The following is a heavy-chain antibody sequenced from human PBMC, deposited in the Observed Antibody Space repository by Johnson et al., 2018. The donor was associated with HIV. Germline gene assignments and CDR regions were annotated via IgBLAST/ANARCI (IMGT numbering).Heavy chain of an antibody. D-gene: IGHD1-26*01. Sequence: QVQLVESGGGVVQPGGSLRLSCAASGFTFSSYGMHWVRQAPGKGLEWVAFIRYDGSNKYYADSVKGRFTISRDNSKDTLYLQMNSLRVEDTPVSSCASGGPLSGSDECCFDVWGQGTMVTVSS. J-gene: IGHJ3*01. CDR2: IRYDGSNK. V-gene: IGHV3-30*02. CDR3: ASGGPLSGSDECCFDV. CDR1: GFTFSSYG.